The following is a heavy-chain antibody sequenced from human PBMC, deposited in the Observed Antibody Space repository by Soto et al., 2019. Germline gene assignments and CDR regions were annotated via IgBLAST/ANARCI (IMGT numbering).Heavy chain of an antibody. J-gene: IGHJ6*02. CDR2: IYYSGST. CDR1: GGSISSGDYY. Sequence: SETLSLTCTVSGGSISSGDYYWSWIRQPPGKGLEWIGYIYYSGSTYYNPSLKRRVTISVDTSKNQFSLKLSSVTAADTAVYYCARGEEVATILGMDVWGQGTTVTVSS. V-gene: IGHV4-30-4*01. CDR3: ARGEEVATILGMDV. D-gene: IGHD5-12*01.